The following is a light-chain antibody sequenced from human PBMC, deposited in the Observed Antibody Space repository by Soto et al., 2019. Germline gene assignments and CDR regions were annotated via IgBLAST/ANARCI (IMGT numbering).Light chain of an antibody. CDR1: SSDIGSYNL. V-gene: IGLV2-23*02. CDR3: CSYTGSRVHYV. Sequence: QSVLTQPASVSGSPGQSITISCTGTSSDIGSYNLVSWYQQHPGRAPRLMIFEVSKRPSGVSNRFSGSKSGNTASLTISGLQVEDEADYYCCSYTGSRVHYVFGPGTKLTVL. CDR2: EVS. J-gene: IGLJ1*01.